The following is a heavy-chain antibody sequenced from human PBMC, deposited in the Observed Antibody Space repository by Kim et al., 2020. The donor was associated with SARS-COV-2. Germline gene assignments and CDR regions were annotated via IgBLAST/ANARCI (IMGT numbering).Heavy chain of an antibody. CDR1: GFTFSDYY. CDR3: ARDWGYSYGTN. D-gene: IGHD5-18*01. Sequence: GWSLRLSCAASGFTFSDYYMSWIRQAPGKGLEWVSYISGSSNTIYYADSVKGRFTISRDNANNSLYLQMNSLRAEDTAVYYCARDWGYSYGTNWGQGTLVTVSS. V-gene: IGHV3-11*01. CDR2: ISGSSNTI. J-gene: IGHJ4*02.